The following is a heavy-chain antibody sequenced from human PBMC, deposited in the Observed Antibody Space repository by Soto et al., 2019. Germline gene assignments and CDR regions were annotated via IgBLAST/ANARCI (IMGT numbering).Heavy chain of an antibody. CDR3: ARVKLGSYDWFDP. V-gene: IGHV3-74*01. CDR2: ISTDGSRT. J-gene: IGHJ5*02. Sequence: PGGSLRLSCAASGFIFSRYWMHWVRQAPGKGLVWASRISTDGSRTNYADSVKGRFTISRDNAKNTVHLQMNSLRAEDTAVYYCARVKLGSYDWFDPWDQGTLVTVSS. CDR1: GFIFSRYW. D-gene: IGHD3-10*01.